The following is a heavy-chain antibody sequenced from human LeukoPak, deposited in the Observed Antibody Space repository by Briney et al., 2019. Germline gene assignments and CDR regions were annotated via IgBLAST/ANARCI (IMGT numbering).Heavy chain of an antibody. CDR3: ARGGVYYDFWSGYYTGYFDY. Sequence: PSETLSLTCTVSGGSISSGDYYWRWIRQPPGTGLEWIGYIYYSGSTYYNPSLKSRVTISVDTSKNQFSLKLSSVTVADTAVYYCARGGVYYDFWSGYYTGYFDYWGQGTLVTVSS. CDR2: IYYSGST. J-gene: IGHJ4*02. D-gene: IGHD3-3*01. CDR1: GGSISSGDYY. V-gene: IGHV4-30-4*08.